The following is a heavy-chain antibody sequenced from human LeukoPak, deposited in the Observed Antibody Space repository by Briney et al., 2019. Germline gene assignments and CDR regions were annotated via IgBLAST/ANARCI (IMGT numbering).Heavy chain of an antibody. Sequence: SETLSLTCTVSGGSISSYYWSWIRQPPGKGLEWIGYIYYSVSTNYNPSLKSRVTISVDTSKNQFSLKLSSVTAADTAVYYCARDYYDSSGYYARAFDIWGQGTMVTVSS. J-gene: IGHJ3*02. D-gene: IGHD3-22*01. V-gene: IGHV4-59*01. CDR2: IYYSVST. CDR3: ARDYYDSSGYYARAFDI. CDR1: GGSISSYY.